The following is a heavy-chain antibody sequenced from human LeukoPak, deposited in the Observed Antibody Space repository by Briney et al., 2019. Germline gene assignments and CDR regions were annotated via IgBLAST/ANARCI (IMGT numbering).Heavy chain of an antibody. CDR1: GGSISSYY. D-gene: IGHD1-26*01. Sequence: PSVTLSLTCTVSGGSISSYYWSWIRQPPGKGLEWIGYIYYSGSTNYNPSLKSRVTISVDTSKNQFSLKLSSVTAADTAVYYCARDQVGATGDYFDYWGQGTLVTVSS. V-gene: IGHV4-59*01. CDR3: ARDQVGATGDYFDY. J-gene: IGHJ4*02. CDR2: IYYSGST.